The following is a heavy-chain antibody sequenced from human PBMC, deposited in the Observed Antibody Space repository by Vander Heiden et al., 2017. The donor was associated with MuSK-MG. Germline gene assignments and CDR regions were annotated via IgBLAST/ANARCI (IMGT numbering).Heavy chain of an antibody. CDR2: INHSGST. Sequence: GGSFSGYYWSWIRQPPGKGLEWIGEINHSGSTNYNPSLKSRVTISVDTSKNQFSLKLSSVTAADTAVYYCARGGMRQWLPYDYWGHGTLVTVSS. J-gene: IGHJ4*01. V-gene: IGHV4-34*01. CDR3: ARGGMRQWLPYDY. D-gene: IGHD6-19*01. CDR1: GGSFSGYY.